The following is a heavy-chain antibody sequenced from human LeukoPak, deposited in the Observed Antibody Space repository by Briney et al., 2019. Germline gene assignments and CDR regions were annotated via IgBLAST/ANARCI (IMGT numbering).Heavy chain of an antibody. J-gene: IGHJ5*02. D-gene: IGHD6-13*01. V-gene: IGHV4-39*01. CDR2: IYYSGST. CDR3: TRQHSSSWSDWFDP. Sequence: WETLSLTRTVSGGSMSTSSYYWGWIRQPPGKGLEWIGSIYYSGSTYYNPSLKSRVTISVDTSKNQFSLKLSSVTAADTAVYYCTRQHSSSWSDWFDPWGQGTLVTVSS. CDR1: GGSMSTSSYY.